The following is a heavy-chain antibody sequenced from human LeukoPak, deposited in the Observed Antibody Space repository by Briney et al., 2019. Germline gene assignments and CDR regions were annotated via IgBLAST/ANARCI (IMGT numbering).Heavy chain of an antibody. CDR3: ARGTPIDY. V-gene: IGHV3-48*04. CDR2: ISSGSDLV. J-gene: IGHJ4*02. Sequence: GGSLRLSCAASGFPFNIYSINWVRQAPGKGLEWVSYISSGSDLVFYADSVKGRFTISRDDAENSVSLQMSSLRAEDTAVYYCARGTPIDYWGQGTLVTVSS. D-gene: IGHD2-15*01. CDR1: GFPFNIYS.